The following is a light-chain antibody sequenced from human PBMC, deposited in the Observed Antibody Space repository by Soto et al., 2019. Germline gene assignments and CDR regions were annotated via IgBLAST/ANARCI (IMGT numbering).Light chain of an antibody. J-gene: IGLJ1*01. Sequence: QPASVSGSPGQSITISCTGTSSDIGAYNYVSWYQHHPGKAPKLMIYDVSNRPSGVSNRFSASKSDNTASLTISGLQAEDEADYYCSSYTTRRTYVFGSGTKLTVL. CDR2: DVS. CDR3: SSYTTRRTYV. CDR1: SSDIGAYNY. V-gene: IGLV2-14*03.